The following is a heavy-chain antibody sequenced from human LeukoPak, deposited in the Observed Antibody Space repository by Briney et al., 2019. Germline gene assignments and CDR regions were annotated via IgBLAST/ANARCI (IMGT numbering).Heavy chain of an antibody. D-gene: IGHD4-17*01. CDR1: GGTFSSYA. CDR2: IIPIFGTA. Sequence: GASVKVSCKASGGTFSSYAISWVRQAPGQGLEWMGGIIPIFGTANYAQKFQGRVTMTRDTSISTAYMELSRLRSDDTAVYYCARGYGDYDRNYYYYYGMDVWGQGTTVTVSS. V-gene: IGHV1-69*05. J-gene: IGHJ6*02. CDR3: ARGYGDYDRNYYYYYGMDV.